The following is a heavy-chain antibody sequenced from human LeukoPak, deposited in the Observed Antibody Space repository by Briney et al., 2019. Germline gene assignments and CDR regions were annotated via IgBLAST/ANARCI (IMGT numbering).Heavy chain of an antibody. J-gene: IGHJ4*02. CDR1: GFTFSSYS. Sequence: GGSLRLSCAASGFTFSSYSMNWVRQAPGKGLEWVSYISSSSSTIYYADPVKGRFTISRDNAKNSLYLQMNSLRAEDTAVYYCARDHGSDYWGQGTLVTVSS. CDR3: ARDHGSDY. V-gene: IGHV3-48*01. D-gene: IGHD2-15*01. CDR2: ISSSSSTI.